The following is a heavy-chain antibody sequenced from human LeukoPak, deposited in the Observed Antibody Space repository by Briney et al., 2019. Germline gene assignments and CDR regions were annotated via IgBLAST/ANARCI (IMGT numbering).Heavy chain of an antibody. D-gene: IGHD4-11*01. CDR2: IIPIFGTA. V-gene: IGHV1-69*13. J-gene: IGHJ6*03. CDR3: ARENYSNNEGCYYYYMDV. CDR1: GGTFSSYA. Sequence: SVKVSCKASGGTFSSYAISWVRQAPGQGLEWMGGIIPIFGTANYAQKFQGRVTITADESTSTAYMELSSLRSEDTAVYYCARENYSNNEGCYYYYMDVWGKGTTVTVSS.